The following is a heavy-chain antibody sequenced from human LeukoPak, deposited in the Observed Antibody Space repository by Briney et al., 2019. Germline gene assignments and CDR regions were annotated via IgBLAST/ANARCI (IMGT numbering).Heavy chain of an antibody. Sequence: GGCLRLSCKRSGLTFEDYYVSWIRHAPGEGLEWISYISSTGGDKFYADPVKGRFIISRDNAMNSVYMEMNDLTAEDTAFYYCARGENGSFDRWGQGTLVIVSS. CDR1: GLTFEDYY. CDR2: ISSTGGDK. D-gene: IGHD5-24*01. J-gene: IGHJ4*02. V-gene: IGHV3-11*01. CDR3: ARGENGSFDR.